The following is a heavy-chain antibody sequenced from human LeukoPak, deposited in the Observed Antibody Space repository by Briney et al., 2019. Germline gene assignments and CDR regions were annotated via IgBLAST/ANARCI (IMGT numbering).Heavy chain of an antibody. CDR3: ARDQNYYGSGSQNYYYYYYMDA. D-gene: IGHD3-10*01. Sequence: GGSLRLSCAASGFTFSSYAMHWVRQAPGKGLEWVAVISYDGSNKYYADSVKGRFTISRDNSKNTLYLQMNSLRAEDTAVYYCARDQNYYGSGSQNYYYYYYMDAWGKGTTVTVSS. CDR1: GFTFSSYA. V-gene: IGHV3-30*04. CDR2: ISYDGSNK. J-gene: IGHJ6*03.